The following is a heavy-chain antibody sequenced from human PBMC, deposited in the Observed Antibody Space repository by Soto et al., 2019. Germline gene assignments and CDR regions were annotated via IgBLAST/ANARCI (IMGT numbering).Heavy chain of an antibody. Sequence: QEQLRESGPGLVKPSETLYLTCYISDDSIGPYYWTWIRQTPRKELQWIGYVYTSGSTKYNSSLKSRVTISLDASNSQFSLTMSSVTAADTGVYYCAREVVGNTWPGIFDSWGRGTLVVVSS. CDR2: VYTSGST. V-gene: IGHV4-4*08. J-gene: IGHJ4*02. CDR1: DDSIGPYY. CDR3: AREVVGNTWPGIFDS.